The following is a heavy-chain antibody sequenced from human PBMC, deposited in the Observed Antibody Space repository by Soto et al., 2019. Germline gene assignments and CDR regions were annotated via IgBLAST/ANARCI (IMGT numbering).Heavy chain of an antibody. CDR2: IYYSGST. CDR3: AGGLGYYYDSSGSPPDY. CDR1: GDSVSSYY. Sequence: XETLSLTCSVSGDSVSSYYWSWIRQPPGKGLEWIGYIYYSGSTNYNPSLKSRVTISVDTSKNQFSLKLSSVTAADTAVYYCAGGLGYYYDSSGSPPDYWGQGTLVTVSS. V-gene: IGHV4-59*02. D-gene: IGHD3-22*01. J-gene: IGHJ4*02.